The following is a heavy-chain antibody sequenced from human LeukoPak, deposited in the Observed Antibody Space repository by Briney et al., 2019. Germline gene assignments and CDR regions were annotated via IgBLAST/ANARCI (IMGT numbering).Heavy chain of an antibody. Sequence: SETLSLTCTVSNDSISRYYWSWIRQPPGKGLEWIGYIYNGGSTSYSPSLGSRVTISVDTSTNQFSLELRSVTAADTAIYYCARRGGRDAYNHGFDIWGQGTMVTVSS. V-gene: IGHV4-59*08. CDR2: IYNGGST. CDR1: NDSISRYY. CDR3: ARRGGRDAYNHGFDI. J-gene: IGHJ3*02. D-gene: IGHD5-24*01.